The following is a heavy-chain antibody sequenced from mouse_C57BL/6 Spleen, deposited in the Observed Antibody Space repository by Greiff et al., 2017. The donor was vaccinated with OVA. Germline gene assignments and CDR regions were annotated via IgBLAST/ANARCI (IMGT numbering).Heavy chain of an antibody. Sequence: VQLQQSGAELVRPGASVTLSCKASGYTFTDYEMHWVKQRPVHGLEWIGAIDPETGGTAYNQKFKGKATLTADKSSSTAYMELRSLTSEDSAVYYCRREIDFDYWGQGTSVTVSS. CDR2: IDPETGGT. CDR1: GYTFTDYE. V-gene: IGHV1-15*01. CDR3: RREIDFDY. J-gene: IGHJ4*01. D-gene: IGHD2-13*01.